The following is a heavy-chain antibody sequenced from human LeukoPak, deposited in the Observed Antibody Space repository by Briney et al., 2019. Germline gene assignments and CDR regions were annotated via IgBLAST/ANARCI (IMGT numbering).Heavy chain of an antibody. CDR1: GFTFSSYA. J-gene: IGHJ6*02. D-gene: IGHD3-22*01. CDR2: ISGSGGST. Sequence: PGGSLRLSCAASGFTFSSYAMSWVRQAPGKGLEWVSAISGSGGSTYYADSVKGRFTISRDNSKNTLYLQMNSLRAEDTALYYCAKSDSSGSHGPFYYYYYGMDVWGQGTTVTVSS. CDR3: AKSDSSGSHGPFYYYYYGMDV. V-gene: IGHV3-23*01.